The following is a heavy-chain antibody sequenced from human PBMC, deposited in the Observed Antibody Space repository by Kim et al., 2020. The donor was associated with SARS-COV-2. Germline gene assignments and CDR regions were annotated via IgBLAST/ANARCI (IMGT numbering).Heavy chain of an antibody. Sequence: GGSLRLSCAASGFTFSSYAMSLVRQAPGKGLEWVSAISGSGGSTYYADSVKGRFTISRDNSKNTLYLQMNSLRAEDTAVYYCAKGDGIVVVPAAGAHYYYYVMDVWGQGTTVTVSS. V-gene: IGHV3-23*01. CDR2: ISGSGGST. CDR1: GFTFSSYA. D-gene: IGHD2-2*01. J-gene: IGHJ6*02. CDR3: AKGDGIVVVPAAGAHYYYYVMDV.